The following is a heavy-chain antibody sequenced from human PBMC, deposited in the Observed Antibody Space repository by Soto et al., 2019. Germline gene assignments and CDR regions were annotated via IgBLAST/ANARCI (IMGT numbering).Heavy chain of an antibody. CDR1: GGSFSGYY. CDR2: INHSGST. J-gene: IGHJ5*02. V-gene: IGHV4-34*01. D-gene: IGHD6-13*01. Sequence: QVQLQQWGAGLLKPSETLSLTCAVYGGSFSGYYWSWIRQPPGKGLEWIGEINHSGSTNYNPSLKSRVTISVDASKNQFSLKLSSGTAGDAAVYYCARGFGDWNKGNIAAAGEGPSNWFDPWGQGTLVTVSS. CDR3: ARGFGDWNKGNIAAAGEGPSNWFDP.